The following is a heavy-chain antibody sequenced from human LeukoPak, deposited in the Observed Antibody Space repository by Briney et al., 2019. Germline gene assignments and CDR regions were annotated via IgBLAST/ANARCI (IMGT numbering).Heavy chain of an antibody. J-gene: IGHJ3*02. CDR2: IYYSGST. Sequence: SETLSLTCTVSGGSISSYYWSWIRQPPGKGLEWIGYIYYSGSTNYNPSLKSRVTISVDTSKNQFPLKLSSVTAADTAVYYCARSRDGYRSRAFDIWGQGTMVTVSS. CDR1: GGSISSYY. V-gene: IGHV4-59*01. D-gene: IGHD5-24*01. CDR3: ARSRDGYRSRAFDI.